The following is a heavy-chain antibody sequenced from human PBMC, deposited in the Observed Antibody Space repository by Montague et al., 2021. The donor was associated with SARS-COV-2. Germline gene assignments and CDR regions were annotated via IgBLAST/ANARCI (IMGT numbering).Heavy chain of an antibody. V-gene: IGHV3-21*06. CDR1: GFTFSSYS. D-gene: IGHD3-22*01. J-gene: IGHJ4*02. CDR3: AKDKFDYDSTGYPYDY. CDR2: IGSSSRNI. Sequence: SLRISCAASGFTFSSYSMNWVRQAPGRGLEWVSSIGSSSRNIYYADSLRGRFTISRDNARSLLFLQMNSLRAEDTAVYYCAKDKFDYDSTGYPYDYWGQGTLVTVSS.